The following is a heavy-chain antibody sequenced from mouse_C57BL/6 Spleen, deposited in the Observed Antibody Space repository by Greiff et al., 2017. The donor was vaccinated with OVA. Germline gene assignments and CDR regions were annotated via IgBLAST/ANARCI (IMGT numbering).Heavy chain of an antibody. J-gene: IGHJ1*03. Sequence: EVKLVESEGGLVQPGRSMKLSCTASGFTFSDYYMAWVRQVPEKGLEWVANINYDGSSTSYLDSLKSRFLITRDNAKNILYLQMSSLKSEDTDTYYCARVPYDYDRYFDVWGTGTTVTVSS. CDR2: INYDGSST. CDR1: GFTFSDYY. CDR3: ARVPYDYDRYFDV. D-gene: IGHD2-4*01. V-gene: IGHV5-16*01.